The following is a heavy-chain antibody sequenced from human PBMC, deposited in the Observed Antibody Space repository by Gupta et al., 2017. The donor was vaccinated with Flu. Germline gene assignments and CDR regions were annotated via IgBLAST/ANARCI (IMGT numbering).Heavy chain of an antibody. CDR2: ISRSSDYI. J-gene: IGHJ3*02. V-gene: IGHV3-21*01. Sequence: AAEFTVSIYTFNWGRQAPGKGLERVSSISRSSDYIYYSDAVRGRFTISRDNAKDSLYLQMNSLRAEDTAVYYCARLSLLGGGAFDIGGKGTMVTGSA. D-gene: IGHD1-26*01. CDR1: EFTVSIYT. CDR3: ARLSLLGGGAFDI.